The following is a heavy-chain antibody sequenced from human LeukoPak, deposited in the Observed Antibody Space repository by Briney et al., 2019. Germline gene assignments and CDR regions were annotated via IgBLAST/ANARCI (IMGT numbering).Heavy chain of an antibody. D-gene: IGHD6-13*01. J-gene: IGHJ4*02. CDR3: ARHGSSWYYFDY. CDR2: LFYTGNT. CDR1: GGSISSYY. V-gene: IGHV4-39*01. Sequence: PSETLSLTCTVSGGSISSYYWGWIRQPPGKGLEWIGSLFYTGNTYYNPSLKSRVTISVGTSKNQFSLRLTSVTAADTAVYYCARHGSSWYYFDYWGQGALVTVSS.